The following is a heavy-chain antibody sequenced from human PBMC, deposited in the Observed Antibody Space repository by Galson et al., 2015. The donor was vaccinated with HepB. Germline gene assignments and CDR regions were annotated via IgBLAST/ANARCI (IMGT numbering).Heavy chain of an antibody. CDR1: GYTLTELS. J-gene: IGHJ5*02. V-gene: IGHV1-24*01. CDR2: FDPEDGET. Sequence: SVKVSCKVSGYTLTELSMHWVRQAPGKGLEWMGGFDPEDGETIYAQKFRGRVTMTEDTSTDTAYMELSSLRSEDTAVYYCATTWGRRVAATPGWFDPWGQGTLVTVSS. D-gene: IGHD2-15*01. CDR3: ATTWGRRVAATPGWFDP.